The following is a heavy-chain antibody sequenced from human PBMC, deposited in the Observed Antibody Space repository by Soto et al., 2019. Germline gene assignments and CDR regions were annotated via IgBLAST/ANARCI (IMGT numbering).Heavy chain of an antibody. CDR1: GYTFTSYY. CDR3: APRVGLCVGPGDAFSI. J-gene: IGHJ3*02. V-gene: IGHV1-46*01. Sequence: QVQLVQSGAEVKKPGSSVKISCKASGYTFTSYYMNWVRQAPRQGLEWMGIINPGGGSTTYAQKFKGRVTMTRETYTRTVYMQLSCLSAGDRAVYYCAPRVGLCVGPGDAFSIWGQGTMVTVSS. CDR2: INPGGGST.